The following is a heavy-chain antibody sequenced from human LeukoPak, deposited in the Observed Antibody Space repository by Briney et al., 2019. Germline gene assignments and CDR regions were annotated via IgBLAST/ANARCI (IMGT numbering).Heavy chain of an antibody. Sequence: GGSLRLSCAASGFTFSSYAMSWVRQAPGKGLEWVSAISGGGGSAYYADSVKGWFTISRDNSNKTLYLQMNILRAEDTAVYYCAKDVIPVAGISWVDYWGQGTLVTVSS. CDR1: GFTFSSYA. J-gene: IGHJ4*02. V-gene: IGHV3-23*01. CDR3: AKDVIPVAGISWVDY. CDR2: ISGGGGSA. D-gene: IGHD6-19*01.